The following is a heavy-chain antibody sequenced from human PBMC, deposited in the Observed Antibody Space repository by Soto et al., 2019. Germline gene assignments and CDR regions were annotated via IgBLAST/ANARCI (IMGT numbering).Heavy chain of an antibody. J-gene: IGHJ6*02. CDR2: IIPVFGTA. D-gene: IGHD4-17*01. CDR3: SRGDATKIVVTTYDGMDV. CDR1: GGTLRNYG. V-gene: IGHV1-69*12. Sequence: QVQLVQSGAEVKKHGSSVRVSCKASGGTLRNYGISWVRQAPGQGLEWMGGIIPVFGTANYAQKFQCRVTITADESTSTGYMDAPSLRSEDPAVYYCSRGDATKIVVTTYDGMDVWGQGTTVTVSS.